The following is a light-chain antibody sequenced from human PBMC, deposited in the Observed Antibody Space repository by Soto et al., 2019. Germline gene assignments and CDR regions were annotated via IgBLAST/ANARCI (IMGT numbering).Light chain of an antibody. Sequence: QSALTQPASVSGSPGQSITISCTGTSSDVGGYDYVSWYQQHPGKAPKLMIYEVSNRPSGISARFSGSKSGNTASLTISGLQPEDEADYYCSSFTSSSTGVFGGGTKLTFL. CDR1: SSDVGGYDY. J-gene: IGLJ3*02. CDR2: EVS. CDR3: SSFTSSSTGV. V-gene: IGLV2-14*01.